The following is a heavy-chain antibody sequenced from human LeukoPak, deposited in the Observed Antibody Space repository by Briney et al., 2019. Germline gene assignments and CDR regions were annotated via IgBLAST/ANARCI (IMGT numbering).Heavy chain of an antibody. V-gene: IGHV1-18*01. D-gene: IGHD2-15*01. Sequence: ASVKVSCKASGYTFTSYGISWVRQGPGQGLEGLGWISAYNGNTNYAQKLQGRVTMTTDTSTSTAYMELRSLRSDDTAVYYCAREALGYCSGGSCHSDYYYYYYMDVWGKGTTVTVSS. CDR1: GYTFTSYG. CDR2: ISAYNGNT. CDR3: AREALGYCSGGSCHSDYYYYYYMDV. J-gene: IGHJ6*03.